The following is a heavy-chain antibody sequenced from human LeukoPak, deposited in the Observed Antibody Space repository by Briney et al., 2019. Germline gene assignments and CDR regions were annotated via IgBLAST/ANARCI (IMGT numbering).Heavy chain of an antibody. Sequence: GGSLRLSCAASGFTFNIFGMSWVRQAPGKGLEWVSSISGTYTSTYYADSVKGRFTISRDNSKNTLYLQMNSLRAEDTAVCYCARGAWRWEMATSTFDYWGQGTLVTVSS. V-gene: IGHV3-23*01. J-gene: IGHJ4*02. CDR3: ARGAWRWEMATSTFDY. D-gene: IGHD5-24*01. CDR2: ISGTYTST. CDR1: GFTFNIFG.